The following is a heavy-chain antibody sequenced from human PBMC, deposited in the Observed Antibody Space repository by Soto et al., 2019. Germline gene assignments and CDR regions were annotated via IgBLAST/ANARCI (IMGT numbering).Heavy chain of an antibody. V-gene: IGHV1-18*01. Sequence: QVQLVQSGAEVKKPGASVKVSCKASGYSFTRYGISWVRQAPGQGLEWMGWISGYNANTNYPETLQGRVTMTTDTSTSTAYMEVRNLISDDTAVYYCARMGDVPYYYYGLDVWRQGTTVTVSS. CDR2: ISGYNANT. CDR1: GYSFTRYG. CDR3: ARMGDVPYYYYGLDV. J-gene: IGHJ6*02. D-gene: IGHD3-16*01.